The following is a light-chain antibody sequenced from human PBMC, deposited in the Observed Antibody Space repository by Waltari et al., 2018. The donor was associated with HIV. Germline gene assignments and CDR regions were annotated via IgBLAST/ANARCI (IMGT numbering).Light chain of an antibody. CDR3: AAWDASLHVL. CDR2: RNH. V-gene: IGLV1-44*01. Sequence: QSVLTQPPSASGTLGQAVTISCFGSTSNIGSNTVNWYQHLPGAAPKLIIFRNHQRPSGCPDRFSGSQSGTSAFLTITGLLSGDEATYYCAAWDASLHVLFGGGTQLTVV. CDR1: TSNIGSNT. J-gene: IGLJ2*01.